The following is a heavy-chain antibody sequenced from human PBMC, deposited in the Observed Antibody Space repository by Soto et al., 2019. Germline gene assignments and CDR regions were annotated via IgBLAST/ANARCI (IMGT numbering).Heavy chain of an antibody. Sequence: GASVKVSCKASGYTFTSYGISWVRQAPGQGLEWMGWISAYNGNTNYAQKLQGRVTMTTDTSTSTAYMELRSLRSDDTAVYYCATAQIGYSGYDFAFDYWGQGTLVTV. CDR2: ISAYNGNT. CDR1: GYTFTSYG. CDR3: ATAQIGYSGYDFAFDY. D-gene: IGHD5-12*01. V-gene: IGHV1-18*01. J-gene: IGHJ4*02.